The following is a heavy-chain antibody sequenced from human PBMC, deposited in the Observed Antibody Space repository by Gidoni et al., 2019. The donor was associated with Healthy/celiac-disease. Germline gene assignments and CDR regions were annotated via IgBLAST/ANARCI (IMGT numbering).Heavy chain of an antibody. D-gene: IGHD5-12*01. CDR2: ISYDGSNK. Sequence: QVQLVESGGGVVQPGRSLRLSCAASGFTFSSYGMHWVRQAPGKGLEWVAVISYDGSNKYYADSVKGRFTISRDNSKNTLYLQMNSLRAEDTAVYYCAKDTRGYVGYYFDYWGQGTLVTVSS. CDR3: AKDTRGYVGYYFDY. CDR1: GFTFSSYG. V-gene: IGHV3-30*18. J-gene: IGHJ4*02.